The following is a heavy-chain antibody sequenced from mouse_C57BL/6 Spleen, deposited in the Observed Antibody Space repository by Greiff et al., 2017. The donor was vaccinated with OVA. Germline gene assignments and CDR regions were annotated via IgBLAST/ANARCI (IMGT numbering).Heavy chain of an antibody. CDR3: ARDGYPDY. CDR1: GFTFSSYA. Sequence: EVKVVESGGGLVKPGGSLKLSCAASGFTFSSYAMSWVRQTPEKRLEWVATISDGGSYTYYPDNVKGRFTISRDNAKNNLYLQMSHLKSEDTAMYYCARDGYPDYWGQGTTLTVSS. J-gene: IGHJ2*01. V-gene: IGHV5-4*01. D-gene: IGHD2-2*01. CDR2: ISDGGSYT.